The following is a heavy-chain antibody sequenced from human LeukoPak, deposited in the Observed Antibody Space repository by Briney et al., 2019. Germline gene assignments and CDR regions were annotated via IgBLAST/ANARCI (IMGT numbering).Heavy chain of an antibody. CDR1: GFSFSSYA. CDR3: ASSGSYRFDY. J-gene: IGHJ4*02. Sequence: GGSLRLSCAASGFSFSSYAMTWARQAPGKGLEWVSVMYSGGSTYYADSVKGRFTISRDNSKNTVYLQMNSLRDEDTAVYYCASSGSYRFDYWGQGTLVTVSS. CDR2: MYSGGST. V-gene: IGHV3-23*03. D-gene: IGHD1-26*01.